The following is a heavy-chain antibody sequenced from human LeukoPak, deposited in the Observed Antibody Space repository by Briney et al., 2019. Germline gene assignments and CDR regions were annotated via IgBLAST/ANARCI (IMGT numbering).Heavy chain of an antibody. J-gene: IGHJ4*02. CDR2: ISAYNGNT. V-gene: IGHV1-18*04. Sequence: GASVKVSCKASGYTFTGYYMHWVRQAPGQGLEWMGWISAYNGNTNYAQKLQGRVTMTTDTSTSTAYMELRSLRSDDTAVYYCARVGYYYDSSGSNLFDYWGQGTLVTVSS. CDR1: GYTFTGYY. CDR3: ARVGYYYDSSGSNLFDY. D-gene: IGHD3-22*01.